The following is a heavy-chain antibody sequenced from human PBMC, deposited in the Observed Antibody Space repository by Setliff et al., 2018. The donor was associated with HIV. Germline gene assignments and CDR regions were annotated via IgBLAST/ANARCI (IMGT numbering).Heavy chain of an antibody. CDR1: GFTFSTYS. CDR3: VRDXXXAFNY. CDR2: INREETTE. J-gene: IGHJ4*02. Sequence: GGSLRLSCAASGFTFSTYSMNWVRQAPGKGLEWISYINREETTEWYADSVKGRFIISRDNAKSSLYLQMSSLRAEDTAVYFCVRDXXXAFNYWGQGILVTVSS. V-gene: IGHV3-48*01.